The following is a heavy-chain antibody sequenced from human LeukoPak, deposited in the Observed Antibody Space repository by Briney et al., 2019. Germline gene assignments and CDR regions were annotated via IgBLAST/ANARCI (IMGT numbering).Heavy chain of an antibody. CDR3: ATPMTTVTTDY. Sequence: PGGSLRLSCAASGFTFSSYAMHWVRQAPGKGLEWVAVISYDGSNKYYADSVKGRFTISRDNSKNTLYLQMNSLRAEDTAVYYCATPMTTVTTDYWGQGTLVTVSS. CDR2: ISYDGSNK. D-gene: IGHD4-17*01. V-gene: IGHV3-30-3*01. CDR1: GFTFSSYA. J-gene: IGHJ4*02.